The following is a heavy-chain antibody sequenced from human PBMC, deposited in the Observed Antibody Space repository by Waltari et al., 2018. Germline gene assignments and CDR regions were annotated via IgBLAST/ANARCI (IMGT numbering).Heavy chain of an antibody. CDR2: IYHRGSA. J-gene: IGHJ4*02. CDR3: ARSTVTRYFDY. V-gene: IGHV4-38-2*01. Sequence: QVQLQQSGPGLVKPSETLSLTCAVSGYSISSDYYWGWIRQSPGKGLEGIGSIYHRGSAYYNPSLKSRAIISVDTSKDQFSLKLNSVTAADTAVYHCARSTVTRYFDYWGLGTQVTVSS. D-gene: IGHD4-17*01. CDR1: GYSISSDYY.